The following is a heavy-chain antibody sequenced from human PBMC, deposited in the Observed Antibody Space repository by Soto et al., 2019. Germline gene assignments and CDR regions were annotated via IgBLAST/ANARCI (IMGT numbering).Heavy chain of an antibody. CDR1: GVSINNYY. Sequence: SETLSLTCTVSGVSINNYYWTWIRQPPGKRLEWIGAIYYTGSTTYNPSLRSRVTFSVDTSKNQFSLSLTSVTAADTAVYFCAKVVSGDHLDYWGQGTLVTVSS. CDR3: AKVVSGDHLDY. V-gene: IGHV4-59*01. CDR2: IYYTGST. J-gene: IGHJ4*02.